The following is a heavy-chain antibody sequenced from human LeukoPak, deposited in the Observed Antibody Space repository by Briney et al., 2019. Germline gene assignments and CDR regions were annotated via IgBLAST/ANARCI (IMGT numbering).Heavy chain of an antibody. CDR1: GLAFSSNA. J-gene: IGHJ4*02. CDR2: ISGSGGST. V-gene: IGHV3-23*01. Sequence: GGSLRLSCAASGLAFSSNAMSWVRQAPGKGLEWVSAISGSGGSTYYADSVKGRFTISRDNSKNTLYLQMNSLRAEDTAVYYCALNWGYSYGSDYWGQGTLVTVSS. CDR3: ALNWGYSYGSDY. D-gene: IGHD5-18*01.